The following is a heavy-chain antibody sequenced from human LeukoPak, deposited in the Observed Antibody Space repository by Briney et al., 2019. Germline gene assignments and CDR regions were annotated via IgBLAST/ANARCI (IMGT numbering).Heavy chain of an antibody. V-gene: IGHV3-43*01. CDR1: GFTFSSC. J-gene: IGHJ4*02. CDR3: AKGYRIVSGSLDY. D-gene: IGHD3-10*01. Sequence: GGSLRLSCAASGFTFSSCMNWIRQAPGKGLEWVSLISWDGGSTYYADSVKGRFTISRDNSKNSLYLQMNSLRTEDTALYYCAKGYRIVSGSLDYWGQGTLVTVSS. CDR2: ISWDGGST.